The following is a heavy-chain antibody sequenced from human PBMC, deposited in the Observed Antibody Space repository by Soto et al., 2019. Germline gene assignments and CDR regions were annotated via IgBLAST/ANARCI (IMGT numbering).Heavy chain of an antibody. CDR3: ARERVVAGTDWFFDI. V-gene: IGHV4-4*02. J-gene: IGHJ2*01. D-gene: IGHD2-15*01. CDR2: ISHSGST. CDR1: GGSIITSNW. Sequence: QVQLQESGPGLVKPSGTLSLTCTVSGGSIITSNWWSWIRQPPGKGLEWIGDISHSGSTNYNPSLKSRATISVDKSNNQFSLNLTSMTAVDTAVYYCARERVVAGTDWFFDIWGRGSLVTVSS.